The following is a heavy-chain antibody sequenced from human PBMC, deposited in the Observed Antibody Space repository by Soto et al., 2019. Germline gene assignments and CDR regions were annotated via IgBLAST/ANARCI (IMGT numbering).Heavy chain of an antibody. CDR2: INPVSGDT. J-gene: IGHJ4*02. CDR1: GYNFIAYY. D-gene: IGHD1-26*01. CDR3: ARDKAGYYDRFFDQ. V-gene: IGHV1-2*02. Sequence: QVQLVQSGAEVRKPGASVNVSCRASGYNFIAYYIHWVRQSPGRRLEWMGWINPVSGDTEFAQNFQGRVTMTRDTSLSTAYMELSRLVSDDTAVYYCARDKAGYYDRFFDQWGLGTLVTVSS.